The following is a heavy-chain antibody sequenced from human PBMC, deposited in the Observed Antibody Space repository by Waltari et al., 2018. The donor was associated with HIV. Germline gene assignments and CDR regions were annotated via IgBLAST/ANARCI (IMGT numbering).Heavy chain of an antibody. J-gene: IGHJ4*02. Sequence: QVQLVQSGAEVKKPGASVTVSCKASGYNFTSYGVHWVLQAPGQRPEWMAWVNPGNGNTKYSRKFQDRLTVTRDESAETAYMVLTSLTSEETAVYYWVRGPSCSGGTCYSLCDYWGQGTLVSVSS. CDR3: VRGPSCSGGTCYSLCDY. D-gene: IGHD2-15*01. V-gene: IGHV1-3*01. CDR2: VNPGNGNT. CDR1: GYNFTSYG.